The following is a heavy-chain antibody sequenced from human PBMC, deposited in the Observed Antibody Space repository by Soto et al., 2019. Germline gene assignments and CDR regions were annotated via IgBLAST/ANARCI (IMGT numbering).Heavy chain of an antibody. CDR3: ARDGRTGTTLPHGGLDQ. J-gene: IGHJ4*02. D-gene: IGHD3-10*01. V-gene: IGHV3-30-3*01. Sequence: GGSLRLSCAASGFTFRSYAIHWVRQAPGKGLEWVAIISYDGSNKFYTDSVKGRFTTSRDNSNNTLYLQMNRLRSEDTAVYYCARDGRTGTTLPHGGLDQWGQGTLVTVSS. CDR2: ISYDGSNK. CDR1: GFTFRSYA.